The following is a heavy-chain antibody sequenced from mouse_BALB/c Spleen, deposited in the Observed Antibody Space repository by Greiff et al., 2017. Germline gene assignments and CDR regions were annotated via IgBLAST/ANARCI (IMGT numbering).Heavy chain of an antibody. D-gene: IGHD1-1*02. CDR3: ARHGN. Sequence: EVKLVESGGGLVKPGGSLKLSCAASGFAFSSYDMSWVRQTPEKRLEWVAYISSGGGSTYYPDTVKGRFTISRDNAKNTLYLQMSSLKSEDTAMYYCARHGNWGQGTSVTVSS. J-gene: IGHJ4*01. CDR1: GFAFSSYD. V-gene: IGHV5-12-1*01. CDR2: ISSGGGST.